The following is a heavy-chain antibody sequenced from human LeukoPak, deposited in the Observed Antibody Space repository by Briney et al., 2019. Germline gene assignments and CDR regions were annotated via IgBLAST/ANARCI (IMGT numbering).Heavy chain of an antibody. D-gene: IGHD3-10*01. CDR3: ARQIGELSYYYYYMDV. CDR2: IYYSGST. Sequence: SETLSLTCTVSGGSISSYYWSWIRQPPGKGLEWIGYIYYSGSTNYNPSLKSRVTISVDTSKNQFSLKLSSVTAADTAVYYCARQIGELSYYYYYMDVWGKGTTVTVSS. J-gene: IGHJ6*03. CDR1: GGSISSYY. V-gene: IGHV4-59*01.